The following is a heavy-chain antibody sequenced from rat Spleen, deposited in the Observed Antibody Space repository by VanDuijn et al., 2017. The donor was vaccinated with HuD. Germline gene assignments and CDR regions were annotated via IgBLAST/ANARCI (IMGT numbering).Heavy chain of an antibody. J-gene: IGHJ3*01. V-gene: IGHV5-31*01. CDR3: AGQYYGYTD. Sequence: EVQLVESGGGLVQPGRSLKLSCVASGFTFNNYWMTWIRQAPGQGLEWVASISYDGGSTYYRDSVKGRFTISRDNAKSSLYLQMDSLRSEDTATYFCAGQYYGYTDWGQGTLVTVSS. CDR1: GFTFNNYW. CDR2: ISYDGGST. D-gene: IGHD1-6*01.